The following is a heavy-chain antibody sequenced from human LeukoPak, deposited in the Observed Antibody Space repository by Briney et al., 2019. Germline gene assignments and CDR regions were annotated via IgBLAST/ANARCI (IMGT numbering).Heavy chain of an antibody. V-gene: IGHV1-2*02. CDR1: GYTFTGYY. D-gene: IGHD6-13*01. J-gene: IGHJ4*02. CDR2: INPNSGGT. Sequence: ASVKVSCKASGYTFTGYYMHWVRQAPGQGLEWMGWINPNSGGTNYAQKFQGRVTMTRDTSISTAYMELSRLRSDDTAVYYCAGDPSSSWFLLVWGQGTLVTVSS. CDR3: AGDPSSSWFLLV.